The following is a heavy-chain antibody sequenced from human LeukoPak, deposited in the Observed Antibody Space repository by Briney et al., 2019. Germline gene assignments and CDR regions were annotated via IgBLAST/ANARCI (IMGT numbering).Heavy chain of an antibody. V-gene: IGHV3-9*03. D-gene: IGHD3-16*01. Sequence: PGRSLRLSCAASGFTFDDYAMHWVRQAPGKGLEWVSGISWNSGSIGYADSVKGRFTISRDNAKNSPYLQMNSLRAEDMALYYCAKGPFRGALDYWGQGTLVTVSS. CDR3: AKGPFRGALDY. CDR2: ISWNSGSI. CDR1: GFTFDDYA. J-gene: IGHJ4*02.